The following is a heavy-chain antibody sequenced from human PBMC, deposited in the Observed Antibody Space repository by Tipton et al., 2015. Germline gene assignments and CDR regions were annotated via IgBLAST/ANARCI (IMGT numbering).Heavy chain of an antibody. V-gene: IGHV3-33*01. D-gene: IGHD1-26*01. Sequence: SLRLSFAASRFIFSTYGMHWVRQAPGKGLEWVAVIWYDGSHESYADSVKGRFTISRDNSKNILYLQMNSLRAEDTAMYYCVRSGSVAMGPRHPGFDPWGQGTLVTVSS. CDR3: VRSGSVAMGPRHPGFDP. J-gene: IGHJ5*02. CDR1: RFIFSTYG. CDR2: IWYDGSHE.